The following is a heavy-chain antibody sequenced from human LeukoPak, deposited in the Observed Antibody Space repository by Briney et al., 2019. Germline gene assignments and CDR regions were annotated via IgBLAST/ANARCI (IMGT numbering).Heavy chain of an antibody. D-gene: IGHD1-26*01. Sequence: SGTLSLTCAVSGGSISSSNWWSWVRQPPGKGPEWIGEIYHSGSTNYNPSLKSRVTISVDKSKNQFSLKLSSVTAADTAVYYCARDSGSYYNGAFDYWGQGTLVTVSS. J-gene: IGHJ4*02. V-gene: IGHV4-4*02. CDR3: ARDSGSYYNGAFDY. CDR2: IYHSGST. CDR1: GGSISSSNW.